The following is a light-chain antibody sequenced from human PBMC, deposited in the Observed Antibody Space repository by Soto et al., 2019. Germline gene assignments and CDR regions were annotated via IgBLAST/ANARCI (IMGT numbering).Light chain of an antibody. CDR1: SSNIGAGYD. CDR3: QSYDSSLSGYV. CDR2: GNT. V-gene: IGLV1-40*01. Sequence: QSVLTQPPSVSGAPGQRVTISCTGSSSNIGAGYDVHWYQQFPGKAPKLLIYGNTNRPSGVPDRFSGSKSGASASLAITGLQADDEADYCCQSYDSSLSGYVFGTGTKLTVL. J-gene: IGLJ1*01.